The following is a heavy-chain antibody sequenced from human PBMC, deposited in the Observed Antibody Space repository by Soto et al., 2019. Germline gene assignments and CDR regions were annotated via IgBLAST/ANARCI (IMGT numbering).Heavy chain of an antibody. CDR1: GGSIRSNY. J-gene: IGHJ4*02. D-gene: IGHD1-20*01. CDR2: IYYSGST. Sequence: SETLSLTCTVSGGSIRSNYWSWIRQPPGKGLEWIGYIYYSGSTNYNPSLRGRLTISVDTSKSQFSLKLTSVTAADTAVYFCARGQYDWNYWGQGTMVTVYS. V-gene: IGHV4-59*01. CDR3: ARGQYDWNY.